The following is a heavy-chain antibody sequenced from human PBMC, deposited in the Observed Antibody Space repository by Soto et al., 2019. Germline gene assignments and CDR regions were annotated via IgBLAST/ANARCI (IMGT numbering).Heavy chain of an antibody. CDR1: GYTFTSYY. CDR2: INPSGGST. V-gene: IGHV1-46*03. J-gene: IGHJ4*02. CDR3: AREVPRLARTPYLGY. Sequence: QVQLVQSGAEVKKPGASVKVSCKASGYTFTSYYMHWVRQAPGQGLEWMGIINPSGGSTSYAQKFVGKVTMTRVTSASTVYMELTSLRSEDTAVYYCAREVPRLARTPYLGYWGQQTLVTVTS. D-gene: IGHD3-16*01.